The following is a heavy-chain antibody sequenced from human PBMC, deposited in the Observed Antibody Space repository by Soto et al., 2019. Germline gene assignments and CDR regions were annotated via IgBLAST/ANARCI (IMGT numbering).Heavy chain of an antibody. J-gene: IGHJ4*02. D-gene: IGHD6-13*01. CDR1: GFTFSSYA. Sequence: PGGSLRLSCSASGFTFSSYAMYWVRQAPGKGLEYVSAISSNGGSTYYADSVKGRFTISRDNSKNTLYLQMSSLRAEDTAVYYCVKPLPAAADLFDYWGQGTLVTVSS. CDR3: VKPLPAAADLFDY. V-gene: IGHV3-64D*06. CDR2: ISSNGGST.